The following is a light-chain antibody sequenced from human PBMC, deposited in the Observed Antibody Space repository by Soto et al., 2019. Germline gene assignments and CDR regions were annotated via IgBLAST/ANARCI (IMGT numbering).Light chain of an antibody. CDR1: QTVRNNY. CDR2: DAS. J-gene: IGKJ2*01. V-gene: IGKV3-20*01. CDR3: QQYVKSPPYT. Sequence: EFVLTQSPGTLSLSPGERATLSCRASQTVRNNYLAWYQQKSGQAPRLLIYDASSRASDIEGRFSGSGSGRDFPLTISRLGPEDFAVYYCQQYVKSPPYTFGQGTKLAIK.